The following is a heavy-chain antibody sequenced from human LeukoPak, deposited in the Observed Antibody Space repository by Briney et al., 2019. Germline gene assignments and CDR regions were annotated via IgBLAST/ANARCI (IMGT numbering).Heavy chain of an antibody. V-gene: IGHV5-51*01. CDR2: IHPGDSDT. CDR1: GYSHTRNW. J-gene: IGHJ2*01. CDR3: ARRVVNNRNWYFNL. Sequence: GEALKISCKGSGYSHTRNWIGRVRQMPGKDLAGMGIIHPGDSDTTYSPSFQGQGTISADKSINTAYLQWSSLKASDTAMYYCARRVVNNRNWYFNLWGRGTLVTVSS. D-gene: IGHD4-23*01.